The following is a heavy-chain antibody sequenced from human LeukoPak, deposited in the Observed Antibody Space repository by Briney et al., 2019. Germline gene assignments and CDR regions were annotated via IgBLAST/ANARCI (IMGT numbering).Heavy chain of an antibody. CDR2: ISSSSSYI. CDR1: GFTFSSYC. CDR3: ARDLGYPYYYYGMDV. Sequence: GGSLRLSCAASGFTFSSYCMNWVRQAPGKGLEWVSSISSSSSYIYYADSVKGRFTISRDNAKNSLYLQMNSLRAEDTAVYYCARDLGYPYYYYGMDVWGQGTTVTVSS. V-gene: IGHV3-21*01. J-gene: IGHJ6*02. D-gene: IGHD5-18*01.